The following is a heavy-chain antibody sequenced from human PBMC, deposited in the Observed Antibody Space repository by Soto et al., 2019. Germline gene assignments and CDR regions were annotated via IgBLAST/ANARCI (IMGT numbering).Heavy chain of an antibody. J-gene: IGHJ6*03. CDR1: GGSISRSSYY. CDR2: IYYSGST. Sequence: SETLSLTCTVSGGSISRSSYYWGWIRQPPGKGLEWIGSIYYSGSTYYNPSLKSRVTISVDTSKNQFSLKLSSVTAADTAVYYCARVRGEAAAAMDYYYYMDVWGKGTTVTVSS. V-gene: IGHV4-39*01. CDR3: ARVRGEAAAAMDYYYYMDV. D-gene: IGHD6-13*01.